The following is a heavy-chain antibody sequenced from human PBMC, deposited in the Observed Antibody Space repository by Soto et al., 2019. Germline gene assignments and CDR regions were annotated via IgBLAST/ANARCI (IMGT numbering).Heavy chain of an antibody. CDR3: GREKWLQPDY. CDR2: INPDGSAE. V-gene: IGHV3-7*04. Sequence: EVQLVESGGDLVQPGGSLRLTCVVSGLNFNNAWMNWVRQAPGKGLEWVANINPDGSAEGYVHSVRGRFTISRDNAKNSLYLQMNSLRADDTVVYDCGREKWLQPDYWGQGTLVTVSS. J-gene: IGHJ4*02. CDR1: GLNFNNAW. D-gene: IGHD5-12*01.